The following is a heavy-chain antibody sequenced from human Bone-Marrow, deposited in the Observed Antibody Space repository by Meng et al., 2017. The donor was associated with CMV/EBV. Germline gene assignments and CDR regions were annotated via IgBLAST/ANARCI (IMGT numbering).Heavy chain of an antibody. CDR3: AREMYSGFRGTIFHYYYGMDV. CDR2: INPNSGGT. V-gene: IGHV1-2*02. J-gene: IGHJ6*02. Sequence: ASVKVSCKASGYTFTGYYMHWVRQAPGQGLEWMGWINPNSGGTNYAQKFQGRVTITRNTSISTAYMELSSLRSEDTAVYYCAREMYSGFRGTIFHYYYGMDVWGQGTTVTVSS. D-gene: IGHD1-26*01. CDR1: GYTFTGYY.